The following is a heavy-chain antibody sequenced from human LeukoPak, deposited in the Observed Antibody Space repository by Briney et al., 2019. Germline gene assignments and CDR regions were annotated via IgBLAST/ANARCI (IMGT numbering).Heavy chain of an antibody. CDR2: VSGGGHNT. V-gene: IGHV3-23*01. J-gene: IGHJ4*02. Sequence: GGSLRLSCVASGFTFSSYAMSWVRQAPGKGLEWVSVVSGGGHNTYYADSVKGRVSMSRDNSKSTVYLQMNSLSAEDTAVYYCSKDRSSWYYPFDSWGQGTLVTVSS. CDR3: SKDRSSWYYPFDS. D-gene: IGHD3-3*01. CDR1: GFTFSSYA.